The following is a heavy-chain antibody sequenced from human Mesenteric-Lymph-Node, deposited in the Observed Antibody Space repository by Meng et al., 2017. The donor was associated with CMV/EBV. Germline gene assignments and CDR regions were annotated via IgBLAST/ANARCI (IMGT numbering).Heavy chain of an antibody. CDR2: INPTGGGT. D-gene: IGHD6-13*01. Sequence: SGSTLTSYYMHWVRQAPGQGLEWMGIINPTGGGTTYAQKFQGRVTMTRDTSTSTVYMELSSLRSEDTAVYYCARGRRPDSSSWFLDYWGQGTLVTVSS. CDR1: GSTLTSYY. CDR3: ARGRRPDSSSWFLDY. V-gene: IGHV1-46*01. J-gene: IGHJ4*02.